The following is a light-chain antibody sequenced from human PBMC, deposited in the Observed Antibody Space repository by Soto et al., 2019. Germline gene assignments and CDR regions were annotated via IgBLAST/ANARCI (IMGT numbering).Light chain of an antibody. CDR3: QQYNNWPWR. V-gene: IGKV3-15*01. Sequence: VLTQYPGTLSLSPGERATLSCRSRQSVSSNLARYQQKPGQAPRLLIYGASTRATGIPARFSGSGSGTEFTLTISSLQSEDFAVYYCQQYNNWPWRFGQGTKVDIK. CDR1: QSVSSN. CDR2: GAS. J-gene: IGKJ1*01.